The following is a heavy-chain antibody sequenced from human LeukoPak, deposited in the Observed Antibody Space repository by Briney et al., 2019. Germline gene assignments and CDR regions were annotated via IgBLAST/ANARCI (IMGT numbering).Heavy chain of an antibody. V-gene: IGHV3-13*04. J-gene: IGHJ4*02. Sequence: GGSLRLSCAASGFTFSSYDMHWVRHATGKGLEWVSAIGTAGDTYYPGSVKGRFTISRENAKNSLYLQMNSLRAGDTAVYYCAREGAVAGEYYFDYWGQGTLVTVSS. CDR3: AREGAVAGEYYFDY. CDR1: GFTFSSYD. CDR2: IGTAGDT. D-gene: IGHD6-19*01.